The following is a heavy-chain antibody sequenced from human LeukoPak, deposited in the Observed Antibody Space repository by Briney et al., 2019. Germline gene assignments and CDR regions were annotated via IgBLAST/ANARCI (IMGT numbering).Heavy chain of an antibody. V-gene: IGHV3-23*01. J-gene: IGHJ4*02. CDR2: LSGSGTRI. CDR3: AKGGVWFGELHQPLY. D-gene: IGHD3-10*01. Sequence: PGGSLRLSCAAHGFSFSDYAMSWVRQAPGKGLEWVSSLSGSGTRILFADSVKGRFTFSRDNSKNTLYLQMNSLRAEDTAVYYCAKGGVWFGELHQPLYWGQGTLVTVSS. CDR1: GFSFSDYA.